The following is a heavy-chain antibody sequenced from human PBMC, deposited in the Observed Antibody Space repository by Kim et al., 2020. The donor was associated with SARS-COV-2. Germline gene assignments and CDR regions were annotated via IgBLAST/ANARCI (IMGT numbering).Heavy chain of an antibody. D-gene: IGHD4-4*01. CDR2: INHSGST. V-gene: IGHV4-34*01. CDR1: GGSFSGYY. J-gene: IGHJ2*01. Sequence: SETLSLTCAVYGGSFSGYYWSWIRQPPGKGLEWIGEINHSGSTNYNPSLKSRVTISVDTSTNQFSLKLSSVTAADTAVYYCARGPSTDYSIHWYFDLWGRGTLVTVSS. CDR3: ARGPSTDYSIHWYFDL.